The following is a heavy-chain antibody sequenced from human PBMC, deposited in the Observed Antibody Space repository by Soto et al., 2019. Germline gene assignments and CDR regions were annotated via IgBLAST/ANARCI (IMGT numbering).Heavy chain of an antibody. J-gene: IGHJ4*02. CDR2: IKNKANSYAT. CDR3: LAKVRAIES. D-gene: IGHD2-21*01. CDR1: GITFSGCA. V-gene: IGHV3-73*01. Sequence: PGGSLRLSCAASGITFSGCAMHWVRQASGKGLEWVGRIKNKANSYATAYAASVTGRFTISRDDSKNTAYLQMNSLKTEDTAVYYCLAKVRAIESWAQGTLVTVSS.